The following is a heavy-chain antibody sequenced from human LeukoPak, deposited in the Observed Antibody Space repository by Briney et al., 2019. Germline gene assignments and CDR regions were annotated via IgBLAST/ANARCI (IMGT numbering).Heavy chain of an antibody. Sequence: PSETLSLTCTVSGGSISSGGYYWSWIRQHPGKGLEWIGYIYYSGSTYYNPSLKSRVTISVDTSKNQFSLKLSSVTAADTAVYYCARVSPAMAHDYWGQGTLVTVSS. J-gene: IGHJ4*02. CDR1: GGSISSGGYY. V-gene: IGHV4-31*03. CDR3: ARVSPAMAHDY. CDR2: IYYSGST. D-gene: IGHD5-18*01.